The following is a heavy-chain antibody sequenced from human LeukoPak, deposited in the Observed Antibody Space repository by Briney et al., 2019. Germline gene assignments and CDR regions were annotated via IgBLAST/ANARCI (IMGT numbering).Heavy chain of an antibody. Sequence: ASVKVSCKASGYTFTGYYMHWVRQAPGQGLEWMGWINPNSGGTNYAQKFQGRVTITRDTSASTAYMELSSLRSEDTAVYYCARDLVSNYYYYGMDVWGQGTTVTVSS. V-gene: IGHV1-2*02. CDR2: INPNSGGT. J-gene: IGHJ6*02. CDR1: GYTFTGYY. D-gene: IGHD6-6*01. CDR3: ARDLVSNYYYYGMDV.